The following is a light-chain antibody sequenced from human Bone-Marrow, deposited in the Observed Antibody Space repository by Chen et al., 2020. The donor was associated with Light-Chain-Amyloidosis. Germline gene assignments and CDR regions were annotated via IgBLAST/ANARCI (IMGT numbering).Light chain of an antibody. CDR3: QQYSTSPLT. J-gene: IGKJ4*01. V-gene: IGKV3-20*01. CDR2: GVS. Sequence: EIVLPRSPGTLSLSPGERATLSCRPSPGISSSYLAWYQQKPGQAPRLLIYGVSSRAAGIADRFSGSGSGTDFTLTISRLEPEDFAVYYWQQYSTSPLTFGGGTTVEI. CDR1: PGISSSY.